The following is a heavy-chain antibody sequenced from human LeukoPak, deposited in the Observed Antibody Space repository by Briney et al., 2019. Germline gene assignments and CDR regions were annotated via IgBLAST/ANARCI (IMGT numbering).Heavy chain of an antibody. Sequence: SVKVSCKASGGTFSSYAISWVRQAPGQGLEWMGRIIPIFGTANYAQKFQGRVTITTDESTSTAYMELSSLRSEDTAVYYCAREGGGSGYCDIWGQGTMVTVSS. D-gene: IGHD3-22*01. CDR3: AREGGGSGYCDI. CDR2: IIPIFGTA. V-gene: IGHV1-69*05. J-gene: IGHJ3*02. CDR1: GGTFSSYA.